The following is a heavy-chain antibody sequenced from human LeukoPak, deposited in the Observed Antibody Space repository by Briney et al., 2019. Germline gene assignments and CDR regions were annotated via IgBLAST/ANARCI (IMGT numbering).Heavy chain of an antibody. CDR2: ISYDGSNK. V-gene: IGHV3-30*04. CDR1: RFTFSSYA. CDR3: ARVGYGYSSGAFDI. Sequence: GGSLRLSCAASRFTFSSYAMHWVRQAPGKGLEWVAVISYDGSNKYYADSVKGRFTISRDNSKNTLYLQMNSLRAEDTAVYYCARVGYGYSSGAFDIWGQGTMVTVFS. D-gene: IGHD4-17*01. J-gene: IGHJ3*02.